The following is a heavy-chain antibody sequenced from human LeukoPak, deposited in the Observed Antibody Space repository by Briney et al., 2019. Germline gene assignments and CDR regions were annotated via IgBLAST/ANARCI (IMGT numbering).Heavy chain of an antibody. CDR1: GFTFSSYS. CDR3: ARDARYCGADCYSGYFDD. D-gene: IGHD2-21*02. Sequence: GGSLRLSCAASGFTFSSYSMNWVRQAPGKGLEWVSYISSSGSGKYYADSVKGRFTISRDNAKNSLYLQMNNLRAEDTAVYYCARDARYCGADCYSGYFDDWGQGTLVTVSS. V-gene: IGHV3-48*04. CDR2: ISSSGSGK. J-gene: IGHJ4*02.